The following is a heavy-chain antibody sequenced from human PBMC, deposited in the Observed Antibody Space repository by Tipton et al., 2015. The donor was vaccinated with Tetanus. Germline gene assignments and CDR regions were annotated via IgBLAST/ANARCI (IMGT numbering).Heavy chain of an antibody. J-gene: IGHJ3*01. CDR1: GGSLSRYY. D-gene: IGHD2-2*01. V-gene: IGHV4-34*01. Sequence: GLVKPSDTLSLTCAVYGGSLSRYYWTWIRQPPGKGLEWIGEVDDSGSTNYSPSLKSRVAISMDTSKNQISLKLSSVTAADTAVYYCARRSYCSSSRCFDAFDLWGQGTVVTVSS. CDR3: ARRSYCSSSRCFDAFDL. CDR2: VDDSGST.